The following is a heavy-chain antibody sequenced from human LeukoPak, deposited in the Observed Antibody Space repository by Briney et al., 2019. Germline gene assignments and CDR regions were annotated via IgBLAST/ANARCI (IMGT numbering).Heavy chain of an antibody. CDR2: ISSSSDNT. V-gene: IGHV3-48*02. Sequence: GRSLRLSCAASGFTFGSYSMNWVRQAPGKGLEWVSHISSSSDNTYYADSVKGRFTISRDNAKNSLFLQMNSLRDEDTAVYYCARDAGWFGELSHWGQGTLVTVSS. CDR3: ARDAGWFGELSH. CDR1: GFTFGSYS. D-gene: IGHD3-10*01. J-gene: IGHJ4*02.